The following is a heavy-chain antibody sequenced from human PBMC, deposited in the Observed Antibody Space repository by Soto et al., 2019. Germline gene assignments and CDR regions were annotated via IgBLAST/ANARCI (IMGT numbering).Heavy chain of an antibody. CDR1: GGTFSSYA. CDR2: IIPLFGTS. CDR3: ASANLVGTIGGSYCYCMDV. J-gene: IGHJ6*02. Sequence: QVQLVQSGAEVKKPGSSMKVSCKASGGTFSSYAISWVRQAPGQGLEWMGGIIPLFGTSNYTQKFQGRVTITADESTRTAYMELSSLRSEDTGVYYCASANLVGTIGGSYCYCMDVWGQGTTVSVSS. V-gene: IGHV1-69*01. D-gene: IGHD2-8*01.